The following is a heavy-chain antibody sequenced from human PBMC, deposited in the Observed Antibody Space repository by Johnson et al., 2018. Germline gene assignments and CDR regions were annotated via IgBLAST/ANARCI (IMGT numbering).Heavy chain of an antibody. V-gene: IGHV3-33*01. CDR3: ARDRSGDLLFDH. CDR1: YRNYA. D-gene: IGHD3-10*01. CDR2: IWYAGSNQ. Sequence: VQLVESGGGLVQPGGSLRLSCAGYRNYAVSWVRQTPGKGLEWVAVIWYAGSNQNYADYVKGRFTISRDNSKNILYLQMNGLRAEDTAGYHCARDRSGDLLFDHWGQGTPVTVSS. J-gene: IGHJ4*02.